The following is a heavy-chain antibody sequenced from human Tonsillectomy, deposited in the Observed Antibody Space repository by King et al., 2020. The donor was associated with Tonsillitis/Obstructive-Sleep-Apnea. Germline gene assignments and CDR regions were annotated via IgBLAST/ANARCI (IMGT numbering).Heavy chain of an antibody. J-gene: IGHJ4*02. CDR3: AKGGTYSSIPLDY. CDR2: IKGDGSET. Sequence: VQLVESGGGLVQPGGSLRLSCAASGFTFSSYWMHWVRQAPGKGLVWVSRIKGDGSETTYADFMKGRFTISRDNAKTTLFLQMDSLRAEDTAVYYCAKGGTYSSIPLDYWGQGTLVTVSS. CDR1: GFTFSSYW. D-gene: IGHD1-26*01. V-gene: IGHV3-74*01.